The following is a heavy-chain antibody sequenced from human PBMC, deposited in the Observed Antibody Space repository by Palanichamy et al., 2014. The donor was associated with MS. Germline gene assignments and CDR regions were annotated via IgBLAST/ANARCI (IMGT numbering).Heavy chain of an antibody. V-gene: IGHV1-69*06. CDR1: GGTFSSYA. CDR3: ARSRHGYCSGGSCYRAFDI. J-gene: IGHJ3*02. D-gene: IGHD2-15*01. CDR2: IIPIFGTA. Sequence: VQLVQSGAEVKKPGSSVKVSCKASGGTFSSYAISWVRQAPGQGLEWMGGIIPIFGTANYAQKFQGRVTITADKSTSTAYMELSSLRSEDTAVYYCARSRHGYCSGGSCYRAFDIWGQGTMVTVSS.